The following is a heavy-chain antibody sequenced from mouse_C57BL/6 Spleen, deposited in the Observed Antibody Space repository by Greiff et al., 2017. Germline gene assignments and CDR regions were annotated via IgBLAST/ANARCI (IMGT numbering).Heavy chain of an antibody. CDR2: ISDGGSYT. Sequence: EVMLVESGGGLVKPGGSLKLSCAASGFTFSSYAMSWVRQTPEKRLEWVATISDGGSYTYYPDNVKGRFTISRDNAKNNLYLQMSHLKSEDTAMYYCARDHYSNLGYFDYWGQGTSLTVSS. J-gene: IGHJ2*02. CDR1: GFTFSSYA. V-gene: IGHV5-4*01. CDR3: ARDHYSNLGYFDY. D-gene: IGHD2-5*01.